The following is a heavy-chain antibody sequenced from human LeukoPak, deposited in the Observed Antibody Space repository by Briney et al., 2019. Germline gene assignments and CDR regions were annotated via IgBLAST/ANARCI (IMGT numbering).Heavy chain of an antibody. CDR3: AKDDAWLQYEN. Sequence: GGSLGLSCTASGFTFRNHGMNWVRQAPGKGLEWVSGISPNGGITYYADSVKGRFTISRDNSRNTVSLQMNYLRAEDTAIYYCAKDDAWLQYENWGQGILVTVSS. J-gene: IGHJ4*02. D-gene: IGHD5-24*01. V-gene: IGHV3-23*01. CDR2: ISPNGGIT. CDR1: GFTFRNHG.